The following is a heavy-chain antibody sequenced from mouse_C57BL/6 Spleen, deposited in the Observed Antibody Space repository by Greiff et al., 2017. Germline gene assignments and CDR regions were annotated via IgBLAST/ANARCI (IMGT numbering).Heavy chain of an antibody. CDR2: INPSNGGT. CDR1: GYTFTSYW. J-gene: IGHJ1*03. D-gene: IGHD1-1*01. CDR3: AREITTVVDWYFDV. Sequence: QVQLQQPGTELVKPGASVKLSCKASGYTFTSYWMHWVKQRPGQGLEWIGNINPSNGGTNYNEKFKSKATLTVDKSSSTAYMQRSSLTSEDSAVYYCAREITTVVDWYFDVWGTGTTVTVSS. V-gene: IGHV1-53*01.